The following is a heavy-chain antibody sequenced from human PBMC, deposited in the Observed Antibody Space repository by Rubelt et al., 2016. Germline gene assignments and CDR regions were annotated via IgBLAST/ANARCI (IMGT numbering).Heavy chain of an antibody. Sequence: VQLVESGGGLVQPGGSLRLSCAASGFTFSTSSMNWVRQAPGKGLEWVSSISNTTTYIYYADSVKGRFTISRDNAKNTLYLQMNSLRVEDMAVYYCTRGAGVGGGDNNGGYWGQGTLVTVSS. CDR1: GFTFSTSS. CDR2: ISNTTTYI. CDR3: TRGAGVGGGDNNGGY. V-gene: IGHV3-21*02. J-gene: IGHJ4*02. D-gene: IGHD5-24*01.